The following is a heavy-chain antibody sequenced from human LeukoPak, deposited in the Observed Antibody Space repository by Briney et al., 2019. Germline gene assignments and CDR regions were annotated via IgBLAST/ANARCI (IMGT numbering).Heavy chain of an antibody. D-gene: IGHD3-10*01. J-gene: IGHJ5*02. V-gene: IGHV1-2*02. CDR2: FNPDTGGT. CDR1: GYIFTDYY. Sequence: ASVTVSCKASGYIFTDYYVHWVRQAPGQGLEWMGWFNPDTGGTNSVQKFQGRVTMTGDTSLRTAYMELSRLTSDDTAVYYCVRDHVAIQWFGEGGFDPWGQGTLVTVSS. CDR3: VRDHVAIQWFGEGGFDP.